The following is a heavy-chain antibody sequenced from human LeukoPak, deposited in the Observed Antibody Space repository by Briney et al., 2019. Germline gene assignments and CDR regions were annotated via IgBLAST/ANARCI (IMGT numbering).Heavy chain of an antibody. Sequence: GGSLRLSCAASGFTFSSYGMHWVRQAPGKGLEWVAVISYDGSNKYYADSVKGRFTISRDNSKNTLYLQMNSLRAEDTAVYYCAKDLGSQFDYWGQGTLVTVSS. D-gene: IGHD1-26*01. V-gene: IGHV3-30*18. CDR2: ISYDGSNK. CDR3: AKDLGSQFDY. CDR1: GFTFSSYG. J-gene: IGHJ4*02.